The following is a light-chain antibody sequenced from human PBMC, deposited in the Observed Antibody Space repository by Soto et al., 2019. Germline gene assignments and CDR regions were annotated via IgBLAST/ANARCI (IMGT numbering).Light chain of an antibody. Sequence: DIQMTQSPSSLSASVGDRVTITCQASQDISNYLNWYQQKTGKAPKLLIYDASYLETMVPSRFSGSGSGTDFTFHISSLQPEDIATYYCQQYANLPLTFGGGTQVAIK. V-gene: IGKV1-33*01. CDR3: QQYANLPLT. CDR2: DAS. CDR1: QDISNY. J-gene: IGKJ4*01.